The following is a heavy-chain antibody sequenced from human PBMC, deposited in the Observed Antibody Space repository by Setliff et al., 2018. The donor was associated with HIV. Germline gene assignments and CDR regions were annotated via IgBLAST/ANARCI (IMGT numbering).Heavy chain of an antibody. Sequence: SVKVSCKASGGTFRSKGISWVRQAPGQGLEWMGGIIPIFGTPDYAQKFQGRITITADESTSTAYMELRSLRSEDTAVYYCARHRHTAAGTLDAFDIWGQGTVVTVSS. CDR3: ARHRHTAAGTLDAFDI. CDR1: GGTFRSKG. J-gene: IGHJ3*02. D-gene: IGHD6-13*01. CDR2: IIPIFGTP. V-gene: IGHV1-69*13.